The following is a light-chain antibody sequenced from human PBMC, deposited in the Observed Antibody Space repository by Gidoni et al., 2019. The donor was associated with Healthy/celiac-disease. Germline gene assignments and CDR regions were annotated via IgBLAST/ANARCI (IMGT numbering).Light chain of an antibody. J-gene: IGKJ4*01. CDR1: QSPLHSNGSNY. CDR2: LGS. CDR3: MQALQTPLT. Sequence: DLVITPPPLSLPVTPGEPASISCRSSQSPLHSNGSNYLDWYLQKPGQSPQLLIYLGSNRAAGVPDRFRGSGSGTDFTLKISRVEAEDVGVYYCMQALQTPLTFGGGTKVEIK. V-gene: IGKV2-28*01.